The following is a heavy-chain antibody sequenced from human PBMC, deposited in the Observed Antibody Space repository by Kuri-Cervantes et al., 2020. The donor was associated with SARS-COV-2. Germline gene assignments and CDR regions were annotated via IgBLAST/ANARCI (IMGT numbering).Heavy chain of an antibody. CDR3: ARVPFFSASRWYFDL. J-gene: IGHJ2*01. D-gene: IGHD2/OR15-2a*01. Sequence: GESLKISCAASGFTLSSYSMNWVRQAPGKGLEWVSSISSSSSYIYYADSVKGRLTISRDNSKNTLYLQMNSLRAEDTAVYYCARVPFFSASRWYFDLWGRGTLVTVSS. CDR2: ISSSSSYI. V-gene: IGHV3-21*01. CDR1: GFTLSSYS.